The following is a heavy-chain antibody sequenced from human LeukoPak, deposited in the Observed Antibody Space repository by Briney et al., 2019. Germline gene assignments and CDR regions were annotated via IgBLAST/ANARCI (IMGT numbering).Heavy chain of an antibody. Sequence: PGGSLRLSCAASGFTFSSYWVSWVRQAPGKGLEGVANIKQDGSEKYYMDSVKGRFTISRDNSKNTLYLQMNSLRAEDTAVYYCAKNLPGLAVAGNGPDYWGQGTLVTVSS. CDR3: AKNLPGLAVAGNGPDY. V-gene: IGHV3-7*03. CDR2: IKQDGSEK. J-gene: IGHJ4*02. D-gene: IGHD6-19*01. CDR1: GFTFSSYW.